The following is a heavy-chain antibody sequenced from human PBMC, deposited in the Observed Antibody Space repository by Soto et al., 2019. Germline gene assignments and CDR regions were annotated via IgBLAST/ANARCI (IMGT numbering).Heavy chain of an antibody. Sequence: EVQLLESGGGLVQPGGSLRLSCAASGFSFSTYAMSWVRQAPGKGLEWVSTVGRGDSTFYADSVRGRFTISRDNSKNTLYLQMNSLRAEDTAVYYCAKGYYYDSSGYYYFDYWGQGTLVTVSS. D-gene: IGHD3-22*01. CDR2: VGRGDST. J-gene: IGHJ4*02. V-gene: IGHV3-23*01. CDR1: GFSFSTYA. CDR3: AKGYYYDSSGYYYFDY.